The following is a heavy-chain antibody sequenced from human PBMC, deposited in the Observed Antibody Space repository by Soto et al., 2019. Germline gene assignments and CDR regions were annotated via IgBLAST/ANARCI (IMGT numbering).Heavy chain of an antibody. V-gene: IGHV1-69*01. CDR1: GGSFSSHA. J-gene: IGHJ4*02. CDR2: IIPIIDTP. D-gene: IGHD2-8*01. CDR3: ARCTAFVLPLEY. Sequence: QVQLVQSGAEVKKPGSSVKVSCKASGGSFSSHAINWVRQAPGHGLEWMGGIIPIIDTPKYAQKCQGRVAITADASTYTAYMELSSLRSDDTAVYYCARCTAFVLPLEYWGQGTLVTVSS.